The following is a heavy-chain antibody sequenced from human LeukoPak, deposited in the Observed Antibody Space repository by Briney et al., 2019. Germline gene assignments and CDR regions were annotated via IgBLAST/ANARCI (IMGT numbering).Heavy chain of an antibody. CDR1: GFTFSSYA. V-gene: IGHV3-23*01. D-gene: IGHD2-15*01. CDR2: ISGSGDST. CDR3: AKAGRARTDYYYMDV. Sequence: GGSLRLSCAASGFTFSSYAMSWVRQAPGKGLEWVSAISGSGDSTYYADSVKGRFTISRDNSKNTLYLQMNSLRAEDTAVYYCAKAGRARTDYYYMDVWGKGTTVTVSS. J-gene: IGHJ6*03.